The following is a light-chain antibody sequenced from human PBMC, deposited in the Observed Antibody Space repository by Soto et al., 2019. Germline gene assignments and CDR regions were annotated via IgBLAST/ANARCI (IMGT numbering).Light chain of an antibody. CDR2: DAT. CDR3: QQFHDYPIT. Sequence: AIPLTQSPASLSASVGDRVTITCRTSQGFRNALAWYQQKAGKVPNLLIYDATTLESGVPSRFSGSESGTDFTLTISSLQPEDVASYYCQQFHDYPITFGQGTRLEIK. V-gene: IGKV1D-13*01. CDR1: QGFRNA. J-gene: IGKJ5*01.